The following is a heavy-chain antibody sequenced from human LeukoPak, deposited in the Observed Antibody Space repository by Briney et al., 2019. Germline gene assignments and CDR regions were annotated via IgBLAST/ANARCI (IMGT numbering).Heavy chain of an antibody. CDR3: ARDRGYCSGGSCHFLNWFDP. J-gene: IGHJ5*02. CDR1: GGSISSYY. V-gene: IGHV4-59*01. Sequence: SETLSLTCTASGGSISSYYWSWIRQPRGKGLEWIGYIYDSGSTNYNPSLKSRVTISVDTSKNQFSLKLSFVTAADTAVYYCARDRGYCSGGSCHFLNWFDPWGQGTLVTVSS. CDR2: IYDSGST. D-gene: IGHD2-15*01.